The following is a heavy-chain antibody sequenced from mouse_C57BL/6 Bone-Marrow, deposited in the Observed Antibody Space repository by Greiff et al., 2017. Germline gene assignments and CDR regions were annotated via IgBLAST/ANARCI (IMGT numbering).Heavy chain of an antibody. J-gene: IGHJ1*03. Sequence: EVQLVESGGDLVKPGGSLKLSCAASGFTFSSYGMSWVRQTPDKRLEWVATISSGGSYTDYPDSVKGRFTISRDNAKNTLYLQMSSLKSEDTAMYYCARRYGSSYWYFDVWGTGTTVTVSS. CDR2: ISSGGSYT. V-gene: IGHV5-6*01. CDR1: GFTFSSYG. CDR3: ARRYGSSYWYFDV. D-gene: IGHD1-1*01.